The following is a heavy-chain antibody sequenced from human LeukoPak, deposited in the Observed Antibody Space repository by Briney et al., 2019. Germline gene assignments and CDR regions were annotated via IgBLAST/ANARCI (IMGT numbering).Heavy chain of an antibody. J-gene: IGHJ4*02. Sequence: GGSLRLSCAPPGFTFSSYAMDWVRQAPGRGLEWITTISHDGSQTYYADSVKGRFITSRDNSKNTLSLQMNSLRVEDTGMYYCTTIHYWGRGRLISVSS. CDR2: ISHDGSQT. V-gene: IGHV3-30*03. CDR3: TTIHY. CDR1: GFTFSSYA.